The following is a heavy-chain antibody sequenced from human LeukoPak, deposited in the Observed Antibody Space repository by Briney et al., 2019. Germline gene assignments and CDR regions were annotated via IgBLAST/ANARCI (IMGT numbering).Heavy chain of an antibody. D-gene: IGHD2-2*01. Sequence: PSETLSLTRTVSGDSISSYYWSWLRQPAGKGLEWIGRIYTSGSNNYNPSLKSRVTMSVDTSKNQFSLKLSSVTAADTAVYYCARDVRYCSSTSCQGGFDPWGQGTLVTVSS. CDR3: ARDVRYCSSTSCQGGFDP. J-gene: IGHJ5*02. CDR2: IYTSGSN. V-gene: IGHV4-4*07. CDR1: GDSISSYY.